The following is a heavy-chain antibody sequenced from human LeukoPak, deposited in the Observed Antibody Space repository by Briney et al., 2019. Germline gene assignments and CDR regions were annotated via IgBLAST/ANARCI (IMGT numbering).Heavy chain of an antibody. J-gene: IGHJ2*01. V-gene: IGHV1-69*06. D-gene: IGHD6-19*01. CDR2: IIPIFGTA. CDR3: AREAPGIAVASTPTGYFDL. CDR1: GGTFSSYA. Sequence: SVKVSRKASGGTFSSYAISWVRQAPAQGLEWMGGIIPIFGTANYAQKFQGRVTITADKSTSTAYMELSSLRCEDTAVYYCAREAPGIAVASTPTGYFDLWGRGTLVTVSS.